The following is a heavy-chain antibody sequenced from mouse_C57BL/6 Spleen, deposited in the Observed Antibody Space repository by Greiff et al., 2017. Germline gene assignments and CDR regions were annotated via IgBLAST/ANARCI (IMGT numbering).Heavy chain of an antibody. V-gene: IGHV1-69*01. J-gene: IGHJ2*01. CDR3: ARNYGSSYYFDY. CDR1: GYTFTSYW. D-gene: IGHD1-1*01. CDR2: IDPSDSYT. Sequence: VQLQQSGAELVMPGASVKLSCKASGYTFTSYWMHWVKQRPGQGLEWIGEIDPSDSYTNYNQKFKGKSTLTVDKSSRTAYMQLSSLTSEDSAVYYCARNYGSSYYFDYWGQGTTLTVSS.